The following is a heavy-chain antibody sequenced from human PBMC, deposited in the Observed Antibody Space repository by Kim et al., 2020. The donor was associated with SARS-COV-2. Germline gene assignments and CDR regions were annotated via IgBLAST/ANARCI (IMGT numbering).Heavy chain of an antibody. D-gene: IGHD6-13*01. V-gene: IGHV1-46*01. J-gene: IGHJ5*02. CDR1: GYIFTSYH. CDR2: IDPSRDTT. CDR3: ARDPRISAGGISPGS. Sequence: ASVKVSCKAFGYIFTSYHIHWVRQAPGQGLEWMGIIDPSRDTTDYAQKFQGRVTMTRDTSTSTVYMELSSLTSEDTAVYFCARDPRISAGGISPGSWGQGTLVTVSS.